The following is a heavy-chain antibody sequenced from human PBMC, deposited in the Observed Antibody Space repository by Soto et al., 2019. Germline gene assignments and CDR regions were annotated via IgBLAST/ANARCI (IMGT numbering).Heavy chain of an antibody. CDR1: GASISSGAYY. J-gene: IGHJ6*02. Sequence: PSETLSLTCTVSGASISSGAYYWSWIRQHPGKGLEWIGYIYYRGNTYYNPSLKSRVNISVDTSKNQLSLKLNSVSAADTAVYYCARAQRWLRFLEWLPTYGMDVWGQGTTVTVSS. CDR2: IYYRGNT. V-gene: IGHV4-31*03. D-gene: IGHD3-3*01. CDR3: ARAQRWLRFLEWLPTYGMDV.